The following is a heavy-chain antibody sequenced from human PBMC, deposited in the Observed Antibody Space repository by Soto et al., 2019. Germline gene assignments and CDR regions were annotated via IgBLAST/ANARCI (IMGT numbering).Heavy chain of an antibody. V-gene: IGHV1-69*13. CDR2: IIPIFGTA. CDR3: AKDGQRMGSPRPYYYGMDV. D-gene: IGHD1-26*01. J-gene: IGHJ6*02. Sequence: GASVKVSCKASGGTFSSYAISWVRQAPGQGLEWMGGIIPIFGTANYAQKFQGRVTITADESTSTAYMELSSLRSEDTAVYYCAKDGQRMGSPRPYYYGMDVWGQGTTVTVSS. CDR1: GGTFSSYA.